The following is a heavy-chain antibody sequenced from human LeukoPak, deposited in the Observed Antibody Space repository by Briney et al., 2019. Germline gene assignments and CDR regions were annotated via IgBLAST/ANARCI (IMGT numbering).Heavy chain of an antibody. V-gene: IGHV4-34*01. CDR1: GGSFSGYY. CDR3: AKDPREGSVA. J-gene: IGHJ5*02. Sequence: SETLSLTCAVYGGSFSGYYWSWIRQPPGKGLEWIGEINHSGSTNYNPSLKSRVTISVDTSKNQFSLKLSSVTAADTAVYYCAKDPREGSVAWGQGTLVTVSS. D-gene: IGHD1-26*01. CDR2: INHSGST.